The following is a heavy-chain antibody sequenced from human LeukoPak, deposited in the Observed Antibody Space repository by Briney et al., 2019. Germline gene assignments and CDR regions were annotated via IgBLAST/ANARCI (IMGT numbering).Heavy chain of an antibody. CDR3: ARDPRFLAPDYYMDV. CDR2: INPNSGET. Sequence: ASVKVSCKASGYTFTGYYIHWLRQAPGQGLEWMGWINPNSGETRYSQRLQGRVTLTSDTSITTAYMELSRLRSDDTALYYCARDPRFLAPDYYMDVWGKGSTVTVSS. J-gene: IGHJ6*03. CDR1: GYTFTGYY. V-gene: IGHV1-2*02. D-gene: IGHD3-3*01.